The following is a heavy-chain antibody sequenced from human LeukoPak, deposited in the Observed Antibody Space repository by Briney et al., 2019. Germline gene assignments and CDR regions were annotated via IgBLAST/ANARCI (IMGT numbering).Heavy chain of an antibody. CDR3: ARDRLDYDFWSGYYYYGMDV. J-gene: IGHJ6*02. CDR1: GGSISSGSYD. V-gene: IGHV4-61*02. Sequence: SETLSLTCTVSGGSISSGSYDWGWIRQPAGKGLEWIGRIYTSGSTNYNPSLKSRVTISVDTSKNQFSLKLSSVTAADTAVYYCARDRLDYDFWSGYYYYGMDVWGQGTTVTVSS. CDR2: IYTSGST. D-gene: IGHD3-3*01.